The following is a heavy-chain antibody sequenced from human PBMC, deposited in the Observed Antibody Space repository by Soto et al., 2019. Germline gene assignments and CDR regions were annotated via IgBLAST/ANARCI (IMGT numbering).Heavy chain of an antibody. V-gene: IGHV1-69*06. CDR3: ARGGRGKKAGYNGLVSLGY. D-gene: IGHD2-2*02. CDR2: IIPIFNST. J-gene: IGHJ4*02. Sequence: QVQLVQSGAEVKTPGSSLKVSCKVSGSRFSNYVISWVRQAPGHGLEWLGRIIPIFNSTKYAQNFQGRVTSTADKSTSTAALELSSRRSDDTAVYYCARGGRGKKAGYNGLVSLGYWGQGTLVTVSS. CDR1: GSRFSNYV.